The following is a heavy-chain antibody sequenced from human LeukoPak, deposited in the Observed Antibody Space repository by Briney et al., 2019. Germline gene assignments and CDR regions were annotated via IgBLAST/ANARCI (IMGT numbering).Heavy chain of an antibody. D-gene: IGHD6-6*01. CDR3: ARGTIAARPFGFDY. J-gene: IGHJ4*02. V-gene: IGHV3-30-3*01. CDR1: GFIFSSYA. CDR2: ISYDGSNK. Sequence: PGGSLRLSCAASGFIFSSYAMHWVRQAPGKGLEWVAVISYDGSNKYYADSVKGRFTISRDNSKNTLYPQMNSLRPEDTAVYYCARGTIAARPFGFDYWGQGTLVTVSS.